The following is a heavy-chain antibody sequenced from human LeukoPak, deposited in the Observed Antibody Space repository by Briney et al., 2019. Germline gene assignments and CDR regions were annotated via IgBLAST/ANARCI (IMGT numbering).Heavy chain of an antibody. J-gene: IGHJ4*02. V-gene: IGHV1-8*02. D-gene: IGHD6-13*01. CDR1: GYTFTSYG. Sequence: ASVKVSCKASGYTFTSYGISWVRQAPGQGLEWMGWVNPDSGNTGYAQKFQGRVTMTRNTSISTAYMELSSLRSEDTAMYYCARDSNKQQLPDYWGQGTLVTVSS. CDR2: VNPDSGNT. CDR3: ARDSNKQQLPDY.